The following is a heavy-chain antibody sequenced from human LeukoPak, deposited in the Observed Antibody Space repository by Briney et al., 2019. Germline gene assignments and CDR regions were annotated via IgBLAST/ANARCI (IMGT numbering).Heavy chain of an antibody. V-gene: IGHV1-2*02. CDR3: AAAAYYDSSGYQEGPSFDP. J-gene: IGHJ5*02. CDR2: INPNSGGT. D-gene: IGHD3-22*01. CDR1: GYTFTGYY. Sequence: ASVKVSCKASGYTFTGYYMHWVRQAPGQGLEWMGWINPNSGGTNYAQKFQGRVTMTRDTSISTAYMELSRLRSDDTAVYYCAAAAYYDSSGYQEGPSFDPWGQGTLVTVSS.